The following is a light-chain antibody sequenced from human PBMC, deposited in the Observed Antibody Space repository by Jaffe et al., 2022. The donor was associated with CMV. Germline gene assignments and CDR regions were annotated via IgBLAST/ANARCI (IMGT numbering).Light chain of an antibody. CDR3: QQYGRSLYT. CDR1: QSISISF. V-gene: IGKV3-20*01. Sequence: EIVLTQSPGTLSLSPGERATLSCRASQSISISFLAWYQQKPGQAPRLLLHGASNRATGIPGRFSGSGSGTDFTLTISRLEPEDFAVYYCQQYGRSLYTFGQGTKLEIK. CDR2: GAS. J-gene: IGKJ2*01.